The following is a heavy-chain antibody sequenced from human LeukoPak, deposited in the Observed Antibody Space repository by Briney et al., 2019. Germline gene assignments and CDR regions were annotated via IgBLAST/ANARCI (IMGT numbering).Heavy chain of an antibody. CDR1: GYTLTELS. D-gene: IGHD6-19*01. Sequence: ASVKVSCKVSGYTLTELSMHWVRQAPGKGLEWMGGFDPEDGETIYAQKFQGRVTMTEDTSTDTAYMELSSLRSEDTAVYYCATEVLAVAGRQALNRFDPWGQGTLVTVSS. CDR2: FDPEDGET. J-gene: IGHJ5*02. V-gene: IGHV1-24*01. CDR3: ATEVLAVAGRQALNRFDP.